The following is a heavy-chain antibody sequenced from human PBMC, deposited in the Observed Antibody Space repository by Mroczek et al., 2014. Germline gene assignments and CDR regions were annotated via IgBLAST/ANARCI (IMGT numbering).Heavy chain of an antibody. CDR3: ARDLTGATYYYYYMDV. CDR2: IYYSGST. Sequence: QVQLQESGPGLVKPSETLSLTCTVSGGSISSYYWSWIRQPPGKGLEWIGYIYYSGSTNYNPSLKSRVTISVDTSKNQFSLKLSSVTAADTAVYYCARDLTGATYYYYYMDVWGKGTTVTVSS. CDR1: GGSISSYY. D-gene: IGHD7-27*01. J-gene: IGHJ6*03. V-gene: IGHV4-59*01.